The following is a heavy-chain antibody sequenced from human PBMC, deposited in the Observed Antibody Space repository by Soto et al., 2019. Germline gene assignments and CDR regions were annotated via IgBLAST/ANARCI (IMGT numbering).Heavy chain of an antibody. J-gene: IGHJ5*02. CDR2: VYYTGST. V-gene: IGHV4-30-4*01. Sequence: SETLSLTCTVSGASMRSTDYYWSWIRQAPGKGLEWIGYVYYTGSTYYNPSLMSRLTISVDTSKNQFSLKLTSVTAAETAVYYCVRTAREGAVAPHWFDRWGQGTQVTVSS. CDR1: GASMRSTDYY. CDR3: VRTAREGAVAPHWFDR. D-gene: IGHD2-21*02.